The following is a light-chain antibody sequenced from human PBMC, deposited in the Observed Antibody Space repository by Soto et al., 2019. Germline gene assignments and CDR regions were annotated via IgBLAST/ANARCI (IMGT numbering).Light chain of an antibody. CDR1: QSVSSSY. J-gene: IGKJ4*01. V-gene: IGKV3D-20*02. CDR2: DVS. CDR3: QQRRDWPLS. Sequence: EIVLTQSPGTLSLSPGERATLSCRSSQSVSSSYLAWYQQKPGQAPRLLIYDVSSRATGIPDRFSGSGSGTDFTLTISSLEPEDFAVYYCQQRRDWPLSFGGGTKVDIK.